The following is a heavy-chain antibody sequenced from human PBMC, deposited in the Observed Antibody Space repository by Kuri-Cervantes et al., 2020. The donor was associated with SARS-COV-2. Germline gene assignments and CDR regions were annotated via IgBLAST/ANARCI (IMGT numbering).Heavy chain of an antibody. CDR1: GFTFSSYA. CDR2: ISGSGGST. V-gene: IGHV3-23*01. D-gene: IGHD3-16*01. CDR3: TKPGRGWLLRYYFDS. Sequence: GGSLRLSCAASGFTFSSYAMSWVRQAPGKGLEWVSAISGSGGSTYYADSVKGRFTISRDNSKKILYLQMNSLRADDTALYYCTKPGRGWLLRYYFDSWGQGSQVTVSS. J-gene: IGHJ4*02.